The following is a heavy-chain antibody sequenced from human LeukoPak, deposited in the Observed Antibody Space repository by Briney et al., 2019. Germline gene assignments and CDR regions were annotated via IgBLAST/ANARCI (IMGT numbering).Heavy chain of an antibody. D-gene: IGHD6-6*01. CDR3: AKGTASIPIYMDV. J-gene: IGHJ6*03. CDR2: ISWNSGSI. Sequence: GRSLRLSCAASGFTFDDYAMHWVRQPPGKGLEWVSGISWNSGSIGYADSVKGRFTISRDNAKNSLYLQMNSLRAEDTALYYCAKGTASIPIYMDVWGKGTTVTISS. V-gene: IGHV3-9*01. CDR1: GFTFDDYA.